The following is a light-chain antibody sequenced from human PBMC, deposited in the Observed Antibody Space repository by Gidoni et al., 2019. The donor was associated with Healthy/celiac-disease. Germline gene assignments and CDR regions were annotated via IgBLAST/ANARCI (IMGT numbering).Light chain of an antibody. V-gene: IGKV1-13*02. Sequence: AIQLTQSPSSRSASVGDRVTITCRASQGISSALAWYQQKTGKAPKLLIYDASSLESGVPSRFSGSGSGTDFTLTISSLQPEDFATYYCQQFNSYPLTFGGGTKVEIK. CDR1: QGISSA. CDR3: QQFNSYPLT. J-gene: IGKJ4*01. CDR2: DAS.